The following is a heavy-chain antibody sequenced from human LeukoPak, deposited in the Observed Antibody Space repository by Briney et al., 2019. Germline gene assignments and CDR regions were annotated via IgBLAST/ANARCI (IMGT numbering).Heavy chain of an antibody. Sequence: GGSLRLSCAASGFTFSSYGMHWVRQAPGKGLEWVAFIRYDGSNKYYADSVKGRFTISRDNSKNTLYLQMNSLRAEDTAVYYCARGVRGSTSWNSYYNYFYLDVWGKGTTVTVSS. CDR2: IRYDGSNK. CDR1: GFTFSSYG. CDR3: ARGVRGSTSWNSYYNYFYLDV. J-gene: IGHJ6*03. V-gene: IGHV3-30*02. D-gene: IGHD1-7*01.